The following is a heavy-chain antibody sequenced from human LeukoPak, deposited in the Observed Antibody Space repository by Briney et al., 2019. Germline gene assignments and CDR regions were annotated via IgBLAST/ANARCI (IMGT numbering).Heavy chain of an antibody. CDR1: GFTFSSHS. Sequence: PGGSLRLSCAASGFTFSSHSMNWVRQAPGKGLEWVSSISSSSSYIYYADSVKGRFTISRDNAKNSLYLQMNSLRAEDTAVYYCARFSDYGDYGFGYWGQGTLVTVSS. J-gene: IGHJ4*02. CDR2: ISSSSSYI. CDR3: ARFSDYGDYGFGY. V-gene: IGHV3-21*01. D-gene: IGHD4-17*01.